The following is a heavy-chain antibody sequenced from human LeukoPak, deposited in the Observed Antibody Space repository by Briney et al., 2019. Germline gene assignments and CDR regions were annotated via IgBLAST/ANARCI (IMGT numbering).Heavy chain of an antibody. CDR3: AKGGSTNFYYGDV. D-gene: IGHD2/OR15-2a*01. V-gene: IGHV4-59*01. CDR1: GGSMTNLY. J-gene: IGHJ6*02. Sequence: PSETLSLTCSVSGGSMTNLYWTWIRQPPGKGLEWIGDIYDSGSTRYNTSLESRVTISVDTSKNQFSLKLNSVTAADTAVYYCAKGGSTNFYYGDVWGQGTTVTVSS. CDR2: IYDSGST.